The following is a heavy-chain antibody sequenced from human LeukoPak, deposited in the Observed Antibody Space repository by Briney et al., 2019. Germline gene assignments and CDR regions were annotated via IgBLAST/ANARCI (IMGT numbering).Heavy chain of an antibody. CDR1: GYTFTDYY. Sequence: GASVKVSCQASGYTFTDYYIHWVRQAPGQGLEWMGWINPDSGGTYYPQKFQGRVTMTRDTSIKTAYMEPRRLTSDDMAVYYCARCSSGWSGGEGFDFWGQGILVTVSS. J-gene: IGHJ4*02. V-gene: IGHV1-2*02. D-gene: IGHD6-19*01. CDR3: ARCSSGWSGGEGFDF. CDR2: INPDSGGT.